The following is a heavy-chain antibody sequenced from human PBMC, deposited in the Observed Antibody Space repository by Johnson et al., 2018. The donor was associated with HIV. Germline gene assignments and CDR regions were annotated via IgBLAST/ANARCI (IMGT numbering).Heavy chain of an antibody. Sequence: VQLVESGGGVVQPGRSLRLSCAASGFTFSSYALHWVRQAPGKGLEWVSLIYSGGSTYYTDSVKGRFTISRDNSNNTLYLQMNSLRAEDTAVYYCAREGGRDAFDIWGQGTMVTVSS. J-gene: IGHJ3*02. CDR2: IYSGGST. CDR1: GFTFSSYA. CDR3: AREGGRDAFDI. V-gene: IGHV3-66*01. D-gene: IGHD2-15*01.